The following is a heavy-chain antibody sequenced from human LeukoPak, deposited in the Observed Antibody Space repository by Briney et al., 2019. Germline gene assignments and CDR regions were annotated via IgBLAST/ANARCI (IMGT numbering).Heavy chain of an antibody. V-gene: IGHV4-59*01. CDR3: ARVLDSSGYYYRRGYAFDI. J-gene: IGHJ3*02. D-gene: IGHD3-22*01. CDR2: IYYSGST. CDR1: GGSISSYY. Sequence: SETLSLTCTVSGGSISSYYWSWIRQPPGKGLEWIGYIYYSGSTNYNPSLKSRVTISVDTSKNQFSLKLSSVTAADTAVYYCARVLDSSGYYYRRGYAFDIWGQGTMVTVSS.